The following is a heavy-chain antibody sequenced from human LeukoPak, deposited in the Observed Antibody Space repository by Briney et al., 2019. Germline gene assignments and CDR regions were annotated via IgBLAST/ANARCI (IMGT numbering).Heavy chain of an antibody. CDR3: ARDPDITGTLYFDY. CDR2: IYYSGST. J-gene: IGHJ4*02. Sequence: SETLSLTCTVSGGSISSSSYYWGWIRQPPGKGLEWIGYIYYSGSTNYNPSLKSRVTISVDTSKNQFSLKLSSVTAADTAVYYCARDPDITGTLYFDYWGQGTLVTVSS. D-gene: IGHD1-7*01. V-gene: IGHV4-61*01. CDR1: GGSISSSSYY.